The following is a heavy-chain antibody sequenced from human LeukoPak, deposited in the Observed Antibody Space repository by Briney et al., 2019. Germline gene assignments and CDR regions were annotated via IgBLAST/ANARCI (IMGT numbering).Heavy chain of an antibody. J-gene: IGHJ6*03. Sequence: ASVKVSCKASGYTFTGYYMHWVRQAPGQGLEWMGWINPNSGGTNYAQKFQGRVTMTRDTSISTAYMELSRLRSDDTAVYYCARDFGITMVRGVSYYYYMDVWGKGTTVTVSS. CDR3: ARDFGITMVRGVSYYYYMDV. D-gene: IGHD3-10*01. V-gene: IGHV1-2*02. CDR1: GYTFTGYY. CDR2: INPNSGGT.